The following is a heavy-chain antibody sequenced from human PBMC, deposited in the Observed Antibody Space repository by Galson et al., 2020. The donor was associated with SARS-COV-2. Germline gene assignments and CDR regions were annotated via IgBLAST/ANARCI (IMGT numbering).Heavy chain of an antibody. CDR2: ISGSGGST. CDR1: GFTFSSYA. Sequence: GGSLRLSCAASGFTFSSYAMSWVRQAPGKGLEWVSAISGSGGSTYYADSVKGRFTISRDNSKNTLYLQMNSLRAEDTAVYYCAKGGQYYYDSSGYSEYYYYYYMDVWGKGTTVTVSS. D-gene: IGHD3-22*01. CDR3: AKGGQYYYDSSGYSEYYYYYYMDV. V-gene: IGHV3-23*01. J-gene: IGHJ6*03.